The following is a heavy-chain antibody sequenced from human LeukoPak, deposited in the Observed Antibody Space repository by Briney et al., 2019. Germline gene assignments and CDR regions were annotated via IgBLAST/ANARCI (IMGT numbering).Heavy chain of an antibody. D-gene: IGHD6-13*01. CDR3: ARGTASLYSSSQGFDY. Sequence: PGGSLRLSCAASGFTFSSYSMNWVRQPPGKGLEWIGEINHSGSTNYNPSLKSRVTISVDTSKNQFSLKLSSVTAADTAVYYCARGTASLYSSSQGFDYWGQGTLVTVSS. V-gene: IGHV4-34*01. CDR2: INHSGST. J-gene: IGHJ4*02. CDR1: GFTFSSYS.